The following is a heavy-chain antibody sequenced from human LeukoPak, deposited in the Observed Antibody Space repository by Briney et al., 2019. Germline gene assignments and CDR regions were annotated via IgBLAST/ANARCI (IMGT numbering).Heavy chain of an antibody. D-gene: IGHD3-10*01. V-gene: IGHV3-74*01. Sequence: GGSLRLSCAASGFTFSSYWMHWVRQAPGKGLVWVSRINSDGSSTSYADSVKGRFTISRDNAKNTLYLQMNSLRAEDTAVYYCARDESYYRYYYYGMDVWGQGTTVTVSS. CDR1: GFTFSSYW. CDR2: INSDGSST. CDR3: ARDESYYRYYYYGMDV. J-gene: IGHJ6*02.